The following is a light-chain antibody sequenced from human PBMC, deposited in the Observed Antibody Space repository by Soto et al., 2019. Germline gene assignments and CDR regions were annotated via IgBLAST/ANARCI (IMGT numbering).Light chain of an antibody. CDR3: QHYNMYSWT. Sequence: DIQMTQSPSTLSASVGDRVTITCRASQSISSWLAWYQQRPGKAPKLLIYKASSLETGVPSRFSGSGSGTEFTLTISILQPDDFATYYCQHYNMYSWTFAQGTKVDIK. V-gene: IGKV1-5*03. CDR1: QSISSW. J-gene: IGKJ1*01. CDR2: KAS.